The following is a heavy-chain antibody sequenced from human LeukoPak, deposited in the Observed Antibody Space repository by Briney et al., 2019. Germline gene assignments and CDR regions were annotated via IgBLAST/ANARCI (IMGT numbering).Heavy chain of an antibody. CDR2: INPNTGGT. CDR3: ASYYDSSGYYLVY. Sequence: ASVKVSCKASGYTFTDSYMHWVRQAPGQGLEWMGWINPNTGGTNYAKKFQGRVTMTRDTSISTAYMELSRLKSDDTAVYYCASYYDSSGYYLVYWGQGTLVTVSS. CDR1: GYTFTDSY. V-gene: IGHV1-2*02. D-gene: IGHD3-22*01. J-gene: IGHJ4*02.